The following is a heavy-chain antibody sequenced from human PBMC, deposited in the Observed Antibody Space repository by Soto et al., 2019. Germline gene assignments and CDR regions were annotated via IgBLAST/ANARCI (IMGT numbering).Heavy chain of an antibody. J-gene: IGHJ4*02. CDR2: INEDGSEK. V-gene: IGHV3-7*03. CDR3: ERTGWPQSSYYFDY. CDR1: GFSFSLFW. D-gene: IGHD3-16*01. Sequence: EVQLAESGGGLVQPGGSLRLSCAASGFSFSLFWMSWVRQTPGKGLEWVANINEDGSEKFFADSVKGRFTISRDNAKNSLSLQMNSLTADDTAVYYCERTGWPQSSYYFDYWGQGTLVTVSS.